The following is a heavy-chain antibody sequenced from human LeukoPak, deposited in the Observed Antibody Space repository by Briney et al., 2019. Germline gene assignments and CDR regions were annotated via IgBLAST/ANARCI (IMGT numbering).Heavy chain of an antibody. V-gene: IGHV1-69*06. CDR2: IIPIFGTA. CDR1: GYTFTSYG. Sequence: SVKVSCKASGYTFTSYGISWVRQAPGQGLEWMGGIIPIFGTANYAQKFQGRVTITADKSTSTAYMELSSLRSEDTAVYYCARARDMPEAADYWGQGTLVTVSS. CDR3: ARARDMPEAADY. D-gene: IGHD6-13*01. J-gene: IGHJ4*02.